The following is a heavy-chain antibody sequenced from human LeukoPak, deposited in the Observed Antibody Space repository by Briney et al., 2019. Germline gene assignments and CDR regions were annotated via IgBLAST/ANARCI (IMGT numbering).Heavy chain of an antibody. CDR1: GFTFSSYA. CDR2: ISGSGGST. V-gene: IGHV3-23*01. Sequence: PGGSLRLSFAASGFTFSSYAMSWVRQAPGKGLEWVSAISGSGGSTYYADSVKGRFTISRDNSKNTLYLQMNSLRAEDTAVYYCAKNRGGYYYADAFDIWGQGTMVTVSS. J-gene: IGHJ3*02. CDR3: AKNRGGYYYADAFDI. D-gene: IGHD3-22*01.